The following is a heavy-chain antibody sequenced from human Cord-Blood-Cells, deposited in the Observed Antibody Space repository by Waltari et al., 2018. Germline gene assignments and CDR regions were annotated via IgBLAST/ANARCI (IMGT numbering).Heavy chain of an antibody. J-gene: IGHJ4*02. V-gene: IGHV1-3*01. CDR3: ARGPLSIVGASYYFDY. CDR2: INAGNGNT. D-gene: IGHD1-26*01. CDR1: GYTFTSYA. Sequence: QVQLVQSGAEVKKPGASVKVSCKASGYTFTSYAMHWVRQAPGQRLEWMGWINAGNGNTKYSQKFQGRVTITRDTSASTAYMELSSLRSEDTAVYYCARGPLSIVGASYYFDYWGQGTLVTVSS.